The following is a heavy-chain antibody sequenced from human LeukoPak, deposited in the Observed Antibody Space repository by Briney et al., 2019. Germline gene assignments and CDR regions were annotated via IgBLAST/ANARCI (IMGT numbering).Heavy chain of an antibody. Sequence: GGSLRLSCAASGFTFSNAWMSWVRQAPGKGLEWVSYISSSGSTIYYADSVKGRFTISRDNAKNSLYLQMNSLRAEDTAVYYCARDLYDFWSGYYYYYMDVWGKGTTVTVSS. D-gene: IGHD3-3*01. V-gene: IGHV3-11*04. CDR1: GFTFSNAW. J-gene: IGHJ6*03. CDR3: ARDLYDFWSGYYYYYMDV. CDR2: ISSSGSTI.